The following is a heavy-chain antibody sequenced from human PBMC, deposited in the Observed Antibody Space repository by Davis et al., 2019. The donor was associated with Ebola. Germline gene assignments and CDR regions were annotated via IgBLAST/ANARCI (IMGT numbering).Heavy chain of an antibody. Sequence: PGGSLRLSCAASGFTFSDYYMSWILQAPGKGLEWVSYISSSSSYTNYADSVKGRFTISRDNSKNTLYLQMNSLRAEDTAVYYCARVDYGDYYYYMDVWGKGTTVTVSS. CDR1: GFTFSDYY. J-gene: IGHJ6*03. CDR3: ARVDYGDYYYYMDV. D-gene: IGHD4-17*01. V-gene: IGHV3-11*06. CDR2: ISSSSSYT.